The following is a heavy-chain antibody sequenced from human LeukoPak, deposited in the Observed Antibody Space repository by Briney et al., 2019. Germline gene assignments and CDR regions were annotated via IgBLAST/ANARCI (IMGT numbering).Heavy chain of an antibody. Sequence: PGGSLRLSCAVSGITLSNYGMNWVRQAPGKGLEWVSSISSSSSYIYYADSVKGRFTISRDNAKNSLYLQMNSLRAEDTAVYYCARGMAVAGDFDYWGQGTLVTVSS. J-gene: IGHJ4*02. V-gene: IGHV3-21*01. CDR1: GITLSNYG. CDR2: ISSSSSYI. D-gene: IGHD6-19*01. CDR3: ARGMAVAGDFDY.